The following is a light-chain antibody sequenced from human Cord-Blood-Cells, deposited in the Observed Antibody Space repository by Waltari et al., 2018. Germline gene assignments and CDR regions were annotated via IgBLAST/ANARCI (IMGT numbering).Light chain of an antibody. Sequence: VMTQAPATLAVSPGDSATLACSASQSVSSNLAWYQQKPGQAPRLLIYGASTRATGIPARFSGSGSGTEFTLTISSLQSEDFAVYYCQQYNNWPFFTFGPGTKVDIK. CDR3: QQYNNWPFFT. CDR2: GAS. CDR1: QSVSSN. J-gene: IGKJ3*01. V-gene: IGKV3-15*01.